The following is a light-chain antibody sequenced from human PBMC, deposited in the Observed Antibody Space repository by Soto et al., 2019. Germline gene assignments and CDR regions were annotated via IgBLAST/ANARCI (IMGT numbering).Light chain of an antibody. CDR3: QQYGSSPVFT. J-gene: IGKJ3*01. Sequence: EIVLTQSPGTLSLSPGERATLSCRASQSVSSSYLAWYQQKPGQAPRLLIYGASSRATGIPDRFSGSGSGTAFTLTISRLEPEDCAVYDCQQYGSSPVFTFGPGTKVDIK. V-gene: IGKV3-20*01. CDR1: QSVSSSY. CDR2: GAS.